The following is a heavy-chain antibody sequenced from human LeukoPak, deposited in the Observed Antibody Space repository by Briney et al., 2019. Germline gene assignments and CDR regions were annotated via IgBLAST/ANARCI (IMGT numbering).Heavy chain of an antibody. J-gene: IGHJ4*02. V-gene: IGHV3-64D*06. CDR2: ISSNEYDT. CDR1: GFTFSAYF. CDR3: VKDLNGTWSFDY. Sequence: GGSLRLSCSASGFTFSAYFMHWVRRAPGKGLEYVSSISSNEYDTYYADSVKGRFTISRDNSKNTLFLQMSSLRAGDTAVYYCVKDLNGTWSFDYWGQGTLVTVSS. D-gene: IGHD2-8*01.